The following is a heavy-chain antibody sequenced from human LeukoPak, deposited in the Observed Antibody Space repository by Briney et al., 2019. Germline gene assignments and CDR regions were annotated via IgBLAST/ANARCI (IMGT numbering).Heavy chain of an antibody. CDR2: IYYNGST. V-gene: IGHV4-31*03. CDR3: ARDRHITIFGVVPHRWFDP. D-gene: IGHD3-3*01. CDR1: GGSVSNSGYY. J-gene: IGHJ5*02. Sequence: SETLSLTCTVFGGSVSNSGYYWSWIRQHPGKGLEWIGNIYYNGSTYYNPSLKSRLSISVDTSKNQFSLKLSSVTAADTAVYYCARDRHITIFGVVPHRWFDPWGQGTLVTVSS.